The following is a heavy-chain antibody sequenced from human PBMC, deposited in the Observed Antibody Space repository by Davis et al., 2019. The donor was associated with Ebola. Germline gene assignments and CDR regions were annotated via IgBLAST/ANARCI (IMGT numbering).Heavy chain of an antibody. CDR2: IHYSGST. J-gene: IGHJ4*02. CDR3: ARGDSYYDPSGYYAGPEAPDH. Sequence: MPSETLSLTCAVSGGSIRSGGYSWSWIRQPPAKALECIGYIHYSGSTTYSPSLKSRVTISVDTSKNQFSLKLSSVTAADTAVYYCARGDSYYDPSGYYAGPEAPDHWGQGTLVSVSS. V-gene: IGHV4-61*08. D-gene: IGHD3-22*01. CDR1: GGSIRSGGYS.